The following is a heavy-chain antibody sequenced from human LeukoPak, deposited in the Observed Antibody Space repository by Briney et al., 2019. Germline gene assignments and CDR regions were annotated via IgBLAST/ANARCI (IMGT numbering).Heavy chain of an antibody. Sequence: GGSLRLSCAVSGFTFSHYWMSWVRQAPGKGLEWVATIKPDGSYNDYVDSVKGRFTISRDNAKNSLYLQMSGLRAEDTAVYYCANEMNWSFGYWGQGTLVTVSP. D-gene: IGHD1-1*01. CDR3: ANEMNWSFGY. J-gene: IGHJ4*02. CDR2: IKPDGSYN. CDR1: GFTFSHYW. V-gene: IGHV3-7*02.